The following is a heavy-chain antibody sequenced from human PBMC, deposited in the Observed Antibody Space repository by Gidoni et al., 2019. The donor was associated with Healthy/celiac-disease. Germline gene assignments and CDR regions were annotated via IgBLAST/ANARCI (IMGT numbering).Heavy chain of an antibody. CDR3: ASRYCSSTSCYPDAFDI. CDR1: GGSISSGDYY. V-gene: IGHV4-30-4*01. Sequence: QVQLQESGPGLVQPSQTLSLTCTVSGGSISSGDYYWSWIRQPPGKGLEWIGYIYYSGSTYYNPSLKSRVTISVDTSKNQFSLKLSSVTAADTAVYYCASRYCSSTSCYPDAFDIWGQGTMVTVSS. CDR2: IYYSGST. J-gene: IGHJ3*02. D-gene: IGHD2-2*01.